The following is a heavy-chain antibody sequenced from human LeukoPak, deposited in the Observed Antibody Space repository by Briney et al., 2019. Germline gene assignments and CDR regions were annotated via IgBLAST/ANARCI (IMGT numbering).Heavy chain of an antibody. J-gene: IGHJ4*02. Sequence: GRSLRLSCPASGISFASYWVTWVRQAAGKWLEWVANIGQDVIETVYEGSGKGRLTISRDNARNLLSLQMNSLRADDTAAYYCAIPSSYDGSRYYHAYWGQGTLVSVSS. CDR3: AIPSSYDGSRYYHAY. D-gene: IGHD3-22*01. CDR2: IGQDVIET. V-gene: IGHV3-7*01. CDR1: GISFASYW.